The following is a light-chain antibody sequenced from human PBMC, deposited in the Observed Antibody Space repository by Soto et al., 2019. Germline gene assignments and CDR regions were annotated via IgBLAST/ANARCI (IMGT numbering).Light chain of an antibody. CDR2: DVS. V-gene: IGLV2-14*01. CDR1: GSDVGAYRY. Sequence: QSVLTQPASVSGSPGQSITISCTGTGSDVGAYRYVSWYQQHPGQAPKLIIYDVSNRPSGVSDRFSGSKSGNTASLTISGLHSEDEADYYCDSYTSSSSYAFGTGTKVT. J-gene: IGLJ1*01. CDR3: DSYTSSSSYA.